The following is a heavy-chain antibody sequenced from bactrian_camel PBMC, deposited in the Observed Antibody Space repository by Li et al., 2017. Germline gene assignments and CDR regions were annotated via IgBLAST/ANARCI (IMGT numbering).Heavy chain of an antibody. CDR3: AAAWLRWSAFWNVAKEFRY. CDR2: AYDFLGSR. J-gene: IGHJ4*01. D-gene: IGHD1*01. Sequence: HVQLVESGGGSAQAGGSLRLSCAASGTTRSKNFMGYFRQAPGKEREVVAGAYDFLGSRYYADSVKGRFTISQGDAEDTIVLQMNNLQPEDTGMYYCAAAWLRWSAFWNVAKEFRYWGQGTQVTVS. CDR1: GTTRSKNF. V-gene: IGHV3S54*01.